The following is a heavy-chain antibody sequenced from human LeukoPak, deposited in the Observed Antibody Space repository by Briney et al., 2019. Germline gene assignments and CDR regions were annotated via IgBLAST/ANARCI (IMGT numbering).Heavy chain of an antibody. CDR2: INPSGGST. J-gene: IGHJ4*02. D-gene: IGHD4-17*01. CDR1: GYTFTSYY. Sequence: ASVKVSCKASGYTFTSYYMHWVRQAPGQGLEWMGIINPSGGSTSYAQKFQGRVTMTRDTSTSTAYMELSSLRSEDTAVYYCAILATVTTYPSPYFDYWGQGTLVTVSS. CDR3: AILATVTTYPSPYFDY. V-gene: IGHV1-46*01.